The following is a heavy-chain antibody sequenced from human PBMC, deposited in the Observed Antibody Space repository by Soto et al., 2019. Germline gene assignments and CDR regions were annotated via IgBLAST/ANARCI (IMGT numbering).Heavy chain of an antibody. CDR1: GFTLSNYA. CDR2: ISGSGGDT. D-gene: IGHD3-3*01. CDR3: ARGPRESGEWLLFDY. Sequence: EVQLLESGGGSVQPGGSLRLTCDTSGFTLSNYAMSWVRQAPGQGLEWVSGISGSGGDTYYADSVKGRFSISKDPSKTALYLEMDSLRAEDTATYYCARGPRESGEWLLFDYWGQGALVTVSS. J-gene: IGHJ4*02. V-gene: IGHV3-23*01.